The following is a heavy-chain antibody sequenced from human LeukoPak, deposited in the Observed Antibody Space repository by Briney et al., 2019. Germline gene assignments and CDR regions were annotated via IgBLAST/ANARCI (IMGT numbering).Heavy chain of an antibody. CDR2: IYYSGST. CDR3: AREFVVVVAATPAENAFDI. Sequence: SETLSLTCTVSGVSISSGDYYWSWLRQPPGKGLEWIGYIYYSGSTYYNPSLKSRVTISVDTSKNQFSLKLSSVTAADTAVYYCAREFVVVVAATPAENAFDIWGQGTMVTVSS. CDR1: GVSISSGDYY. D-gene: IGHD2-15*01. J-gene: IGHJ3*02. V-gene: IGHV4-30-4*01.